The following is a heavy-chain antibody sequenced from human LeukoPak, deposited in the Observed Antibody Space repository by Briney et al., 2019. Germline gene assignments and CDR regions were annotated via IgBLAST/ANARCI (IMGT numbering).Heavy chain of an antibody. Sequence: GRSLRLSCAASGFTFSSYSMNWVRQAPGKGLEWVSYISSSSSTIYYADSVKGRFTISRDNAKNSLYLQMNSLRAEDTAVYYCARYYDFWAWGQGTLVTVSS. CDR3: ARYYDFWA. J-gene: IGHJ4*02. V-gene: IGHV3-48*01. D-gene: IGHD3-3*01. CDR1: GFTFSSYS. CDR2: ISSSSSTI.